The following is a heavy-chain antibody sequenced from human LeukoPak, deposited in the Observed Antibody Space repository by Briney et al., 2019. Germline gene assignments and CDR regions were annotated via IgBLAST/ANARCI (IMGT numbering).Heavy chain of an antibody. CDR1: GFTFSSFS. D-gene: IGHD6-13*01. J-gene: IGHJ4*02. V-gene: IGHV3-64D*09. CDR3: VKDPGTSSSWDFDY. CDR2: ISSNGGST. Sequence: GGSLRLSCAASGFTFSSFSMHWARQAPGKGLEYVSAISSNGGSTYYADSVKGRFTISRDNSKNTLYLQMSSLRAEDTAVYYCVKDPGTSSSWDFDYWGQGTLVTVSS.